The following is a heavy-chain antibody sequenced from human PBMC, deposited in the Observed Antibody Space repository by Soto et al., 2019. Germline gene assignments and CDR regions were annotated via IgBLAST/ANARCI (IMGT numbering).Heavy chain of an antibody. V-gene: IGHV1-69*01. CDR1: GVTFSSYA. CDR3: ARERGGAIIVVVTGTFNV. D-gene: IGHD3-22*01. J-gene: IGHJ3*01. CDR2: TIAILGKA. Sequence: QVQLVQSGAEVKKPGSSVKVSCKASGVTFSSYAISWVRQAPGQGLEWMGGTIAILGKANYAEKFQGRVTITADESTRTAYMELSSLRSAETAFYYCARERGGAIIVVVTGTFNVWGQRTLVTVAS.